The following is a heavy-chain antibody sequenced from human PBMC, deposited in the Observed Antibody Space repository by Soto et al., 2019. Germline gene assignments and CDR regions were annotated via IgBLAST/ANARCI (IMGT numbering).Heavy chain of an antibody. V-gene: IGHV1-69*08. CDR1: GGTFSSYT. D-gene: IGHD6-19*01. CDR3: AREQVAGTSPFDC. J-gene: IGHJ4*02. CDR2: IIPILGIA. Sequence: QVQLVQSGAEVKKPGSSVKVSCKASGGTFSSYTISWVRQAPGQGLEWMGRIIPILGIANYAQKFQGRVTITADKATSTAYMELSSLRSDDTAVYYCAREQVAGTSPFDCWGQGTLVTVSS.